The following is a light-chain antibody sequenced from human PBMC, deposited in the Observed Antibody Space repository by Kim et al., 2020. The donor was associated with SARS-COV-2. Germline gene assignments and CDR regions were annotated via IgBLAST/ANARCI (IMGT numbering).Light chain of an antibody. CDR2: GDH. Sequence: GQRGITSCSGSSPEIVANTENRYQQHPGAAPKSLSYGDHQRPSGVPERFSGSRPGTSAFLAIEGLQSDDEAGYYGAQWEDSLYGPVFGGGTKLTV. CDR3: AQWEDSLYGPV. CDR1: SPEIVANT. V-gene: IGLV1-44*01. J-gene: IGLJ3*02.